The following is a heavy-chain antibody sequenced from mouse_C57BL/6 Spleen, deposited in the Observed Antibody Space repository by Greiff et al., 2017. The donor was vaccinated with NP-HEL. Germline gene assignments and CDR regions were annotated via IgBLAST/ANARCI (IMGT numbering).Heavy chain of an antibody. D-gene: IGHD4-1*01. CDR1: GYTFTDYY. Sequence: EVKLMESGPELVKPGASVKISCKASGYTFTDYYMNWVKQSHGKSLEWIGDINPNNGGTSYNQKFKGKATLTVDKSSSTAYMELRSLTSEDSAVYYCARQSSWVFDYWGQGTTLTVSS. CDR2: INPNNGGT. V-gene: IGHV1-26*01. J-gene: IGHJ2*01. CDR3: ARQSSWVFDY.